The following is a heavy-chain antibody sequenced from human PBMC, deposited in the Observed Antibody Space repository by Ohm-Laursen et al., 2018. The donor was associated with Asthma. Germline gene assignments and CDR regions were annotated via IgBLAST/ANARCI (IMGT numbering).Heavy chain of an antibody. CDR1: GFAFRSYG. D-gene: IGHD3-3*01. J-gene: IGHJ6*02. CDR3: AKAITIFGVVYYGMDV. Sequence: SLRLSCTASGFAFRSYGMHWVRQAPGKGLEWVAVISYDGSNKYYADSVKGRFTISRDNSKNTLYLQMNSLRAEDTAVYYCAKAITIFGVVYYGMDVWGQGTTVTVSS. CDR2: ISYDGSNK. V-gene: IGHV3-30*18.